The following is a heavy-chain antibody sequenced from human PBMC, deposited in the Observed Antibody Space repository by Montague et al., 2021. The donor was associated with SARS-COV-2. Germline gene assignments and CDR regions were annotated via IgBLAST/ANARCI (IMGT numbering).Heavy chain of an antibody. CDR3: ARVGRQQLGRLSGMDV. D-gene: IGHD6-13*01. Sequence: SETRSLTCTVSGGSISSSCYYWGWMRQPPGKGLEWIVSINYSGSTYYNPTLKSRVTISVATSKNQFSLKLSSVTAADTAVYYCARVGRQQLGRLSGMDVWGQGTTVTVSS. CDR1: GGSISSSCYY. V-gene: IGHV4-39*07. J-gene: IGHJ6*02. CDR2: INYSGST.